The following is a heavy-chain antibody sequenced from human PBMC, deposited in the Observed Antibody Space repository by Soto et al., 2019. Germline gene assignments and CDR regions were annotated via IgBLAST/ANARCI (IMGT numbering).Heavy chain of an antibody. Sequence: EVQLLQSGGGLVQPGGSLRLAFAASGFTFSSYAMSWVRPAPGKGLEWVSAISGRGGSTYYADSVNGRFTISRDNFKKQLYTEMDTLGDEDTAVDYCAMTAPPPFCGGGSCYTNYFDYWGQGTLVTVSS. J-gene: IGHJ4*02. CDR2: ISGRGGST. V-gene: IGHV3-23*01. D-gene: IGHD2-15*01. CDR3: AMTAPPPFCGGGSCYTNYFDY. CDR1: GFTFSSYA.